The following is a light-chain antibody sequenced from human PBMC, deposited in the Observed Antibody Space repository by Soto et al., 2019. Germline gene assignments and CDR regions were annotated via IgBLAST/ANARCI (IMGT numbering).Light chain of an antibody. V-gene: IGKV3-20*01. CDR3: QHYSNSFPCT. J-gene: IGKJ1*01. Sequence: EIVLTQSPGTLSLSPGERATLSCWASQSVTNNFLAWYQKKPGQAPRRLIYGSSSRATCIPDRFSGSGSGTDFTLTISRLEPEDFAVYYCQHYSNSFPCTFGQGTQVEIK. CDR2: GSS. CDR1: QSVTNNF.